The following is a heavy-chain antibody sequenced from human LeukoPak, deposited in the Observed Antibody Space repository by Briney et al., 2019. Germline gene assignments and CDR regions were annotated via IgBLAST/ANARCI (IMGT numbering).Heavy chain of an antibody. CDR2: ISSSGSNI. CDR1: GFTFSSYE. D-gene: IGHD3-10*01. J-gene: IGHJ4*02. CDR3: ARDREAQGSGSCSFDY. Sequence: PGGSLRLSCAASGFTFSSYEMNWVRQAPGKGLEWVSYISSSGSNIYYADSVKGRFTISRDNANNSPYLQMNSLRAEDTAVYYCARDREAQGSGSCSFDYWGQGTLVTVSS. V-gene: IGHV3-48*03.